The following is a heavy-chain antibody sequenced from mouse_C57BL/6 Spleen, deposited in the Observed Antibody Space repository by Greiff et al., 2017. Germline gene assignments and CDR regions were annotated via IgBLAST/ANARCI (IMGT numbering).Heavy chain of an antibody. CDR1: GYAFSSSW. V-gene: IGHV1-82*01. Sequence: QVRLQQSGPELVKPGASVKISCKASGYAFSSSWMNWVKQRPGKGLEWIGRIYPGDGDTNYNGKFKGKATLTADKSSSTAYMQLSSLTSEDSAVYFCARGEWSPDYWGQGTTLTVSS. CDR3: ARGEWSPDY. D-gene: IGHD1-1*02. CDR2: IYPGDGDT. J-gene: IGHJ2*01.